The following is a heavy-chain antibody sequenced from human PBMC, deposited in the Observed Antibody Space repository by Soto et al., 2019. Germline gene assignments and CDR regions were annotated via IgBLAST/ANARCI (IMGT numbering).Heavy chain of an antibody. CDR3: ARGDWFHP. CDR2: IYYTGTI. Sequence: QVQLQESGPGLVKPSQTLSLTCTVSGGSISAGDYYWNWIRQPPGKGLEWIGYIYYTGTIKYNPSLKSRATLSVDTSKNRFSLNLTSVTAADSAVYYCARGDWFHPWGPGTLVTVSS. V-gene: IGHV4-30-4*01. CDR1: GGSISAGDYY. J-gene: IGHJ5*02.